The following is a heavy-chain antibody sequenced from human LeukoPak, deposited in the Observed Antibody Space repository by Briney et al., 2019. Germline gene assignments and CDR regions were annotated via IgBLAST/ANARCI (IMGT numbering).Heavy chain of an antibody. V-gene: IGHV4-59*08. CDR1: GGSIRGYY. CDR3: ARHLGTELDYYDASGYYARWFDP. CDR2: ISNSGST. J-gene: IGHJ5*02. Sequence: SETLSLTCTVSGGSIRGYYWSWIRQPPGKGLELIGYISNSGSTKYNQSLKSRVTISVDGSKNQFSLKLRSVTAGDTAVYYCARHLGTELDYYDASGYYARWFDPWGQGTLVTVSS. D-gene: IGHD3-22*01.